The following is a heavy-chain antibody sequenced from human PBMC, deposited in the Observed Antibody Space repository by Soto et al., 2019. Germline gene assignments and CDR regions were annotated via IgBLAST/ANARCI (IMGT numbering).Heavy chain of an antibody. V-gene: IGHV1-3*01. D-gene: IGHD6-13*01. CDR1: GYTFTSYA. Sequence: QVQLVQSGAEVKKPGASVKVSCKASGYTFTSYAMHWVRQAPGQRLEWMGWINAGNGNTKYSQKFQGRVTITRDTSASTSYMELSSLRSEDTAVYYCARPHFSSSYYFDYWGQGTLVTVSS. CDR3: ARPHFSSSYYFDY. CDR2: INAGNGNT. J-gene: IGHJ4*02.